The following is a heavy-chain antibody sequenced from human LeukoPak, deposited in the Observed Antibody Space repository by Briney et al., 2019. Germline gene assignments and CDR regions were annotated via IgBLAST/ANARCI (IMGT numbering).Heavy chain of an antibody. CDR3: ARGSRYYDTDGYCGY. CDR1: GFTFSSFW. V-gene: IGHV3-74*01. J-gene: IGHJ4*02. CDR2: IDPDGSST. Sequence: PGGSLRLSCAASGFTFSSFWMHWVRQAPGKGLVWVSRIDPDGSSTNYADSVKGRFTISRDNAKYPLYLQMNSLRAEDTAVYFCARGSRYYDTDGYCGYWGQGALVTVSS. D-gene: IGHD3-22*01.